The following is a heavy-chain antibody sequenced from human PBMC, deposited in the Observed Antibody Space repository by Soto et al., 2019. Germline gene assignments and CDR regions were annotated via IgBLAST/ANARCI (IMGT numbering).Heavy chain of an antibody. Sequence: SETLSLTCTVSGGFISTYYWSWIRQPPGRGLEWIGYIDYSGSTNHNPSLKSRVTISVDTSKNQFSLNLRSVTAADTAVYYCARGRGYGYGIDYWGQGIRVTVSS. CDR2: IDYSGST. J-gene: IGHJ4*02. D-gene: IGHD5-18*01. V-gene: IGHV4-59*01. CDR3: ARGRGYGYGIDY. CDR1: GGFISTYY.